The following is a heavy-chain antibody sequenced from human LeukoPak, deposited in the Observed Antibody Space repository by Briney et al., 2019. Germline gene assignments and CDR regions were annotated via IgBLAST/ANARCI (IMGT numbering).Heavy chain of an antibody. CDR2: ISSSGSTI. CDR3: ARRTVGFDY. D-gene: IGHD2-15*01. Sequence: GGSLRLSCAASGFTFSSYEMNWVGQAPGKGLEWVSYISSSGSTIYYADSVKGRFTISRDNAKNSLYLQMNSLRAEDTAVYYCARRTVGFDYWGQGTLVTVSS. CDR1: GFTFSSYE. J-gene: IGHJ4*02. V-gene: IGHV3-48*03.